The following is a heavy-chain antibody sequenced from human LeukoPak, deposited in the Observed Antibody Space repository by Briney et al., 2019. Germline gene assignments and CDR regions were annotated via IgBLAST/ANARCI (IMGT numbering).Heavy chain of an antibody. V-gene: IGHV4-39*01. CDR2: IYYSGST. CDR3: ARQQLVRAFDI. D-gene: IGHD6-13*01. Sequence: SETLSLTCTVSGGSISSSSYYWGWIRQPPGKGLEWIGSIYYSGSTYYNPSLKSRVTISVDTSKNQFSLKLSSVTAADTAVYYCARQQLVRAFDIWGQGTMVTVSS. CDR1: GGSISSSSYY. J-gene: IGHJ3*02.